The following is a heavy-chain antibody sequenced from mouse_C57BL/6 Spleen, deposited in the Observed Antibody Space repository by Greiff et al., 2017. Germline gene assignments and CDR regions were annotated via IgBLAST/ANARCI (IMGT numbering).Heavy chain of an antibody. D-gene: IGHD3-2*02. V-gene: IGHV1-82*01. Sequence: QVQLQQSGPELVKPGASVKISCKASGYAFSSSWMNWVKQRPGKGLEWIGRIYPGDGDTNYNGKFKGKGTLTADKSSSTAYMQLSSLKSEDSAVYFCARSGGYWGQGTTLTVSS. CDR2: IYPGDGDT. CDR3: ARSGGY. J-gene: IGHJ2*01. CDR1: GYAFSSSW.